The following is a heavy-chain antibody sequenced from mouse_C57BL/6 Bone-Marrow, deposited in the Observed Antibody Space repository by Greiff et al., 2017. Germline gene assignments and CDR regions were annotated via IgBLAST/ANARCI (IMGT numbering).Heavy chain of an antibody. CDR1: GYTFTSYW. J-gene: IGHJ2*01. Sequence: QVQLQQPGAELVMPGASVKLSCKASGYTFTSYWMHWVKQRPGQGLEWIGEIDPSDSYTNYNQKVKGKSTLTVDKSSSTAYMQLSSLTSEDSAVYYGARRGWYFDYWGQGTTLTVSS. CDR2: IDPSDSYT. V-gene: IGHV1-69*01. D-gene: IGHD3-3*01. CDR3: ARRGWYFDY.